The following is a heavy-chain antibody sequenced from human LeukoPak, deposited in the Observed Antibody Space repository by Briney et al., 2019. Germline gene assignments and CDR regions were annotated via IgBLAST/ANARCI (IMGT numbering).Heavy chain of an antibody. Sequence: GGSLRLSCAASGFTFSSYGMHWVRQAAGKGLEWVAFIRYDGSNKYYADSVKGRFTISRDNSKNTLYLQMNSLRAEDTAVYYCAKDSGGYSYGLAFDYWGQGTLVTVSS. CDR3: AKDSGGYSYGLAFDY. D-gene: IGHD5-18*01. J-gene: IGHJ4*02. CDR2: IRYDGSNK. V-gene: IGHV3-30*02. CDR1: GFTFSSYG.